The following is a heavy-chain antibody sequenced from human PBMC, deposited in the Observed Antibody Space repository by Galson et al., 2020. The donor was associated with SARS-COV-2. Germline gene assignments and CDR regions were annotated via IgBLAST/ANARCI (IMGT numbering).Heavy chain of an antibody. D-gene: IGHD3-22*01. V-gene: IGHV5-10-1*01. CDR3: VSYDSSGYDSYGFDY. CDR1: GYSFTSYW. J-gene: IGHJ4*02. CDR2: IDPSDSST. Sequence: KIGASLKISCKGSGYSFTSYWISLVRQMSGQALERKGRIDPSDSSTNYSTSFQGHVTISADKSISTAYLQWSSLKASDTAMYYCVSYDSSGYDSYGFDYWGQGTLVTVSS.